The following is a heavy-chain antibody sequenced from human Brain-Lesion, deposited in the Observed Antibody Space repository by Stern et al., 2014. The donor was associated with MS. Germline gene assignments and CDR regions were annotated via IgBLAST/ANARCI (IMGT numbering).Heavy chain of an antibody. J-gene: IGHJ4*02. Sequence: EVHLVESGGALVQPGRSLRLSCTASGFTFNDYCVSWFRQAPGKGLEWIGFIRSKDYGKTTDYAASVKGRFTISRDDSNGIAHLQMNSLNTEDTAMYFCARGVAHRLSFPFDFWGQGTLVTVSS. CDR3: ARGVAHRLSFPFDF. CDR2: IRSKDYGKTT. D-gene: IGHD2-15*01. CDR1: GFTFNDYC. V-gene: IGHV3-49*03.